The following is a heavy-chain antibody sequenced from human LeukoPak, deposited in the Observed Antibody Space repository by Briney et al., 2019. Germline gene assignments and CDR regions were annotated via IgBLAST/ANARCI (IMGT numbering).Heavy chain of an antibody. Sequence: GGSLRLSCAASGFIFRDYGMHWVRQAPAKGLEWVAFIRNDESDRDHADSVKGRFTISRDNSKNTLYLQMNSLRPEDTGVYYCAIYDSRGDFDYWGQGTQVTVSA. CDR1: GFIFRDYG. D-gene: IGHD3-22*01. J-gene: IGHJ4*02. CDR3: AIYDSRGDFDY. CDR2: IRNDESDR. V-gene: IGHV3-30*02.